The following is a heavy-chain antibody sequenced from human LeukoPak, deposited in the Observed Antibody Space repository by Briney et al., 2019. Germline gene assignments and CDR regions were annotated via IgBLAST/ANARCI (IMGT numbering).Heavy chain of an antibody. D-gene: IGHD6-19*01. CDR2: INPNSGGT. CDR1: AYTFTGYY. Sequence: ASVKVSCKASAYTFTGYYMHWVRQAPGQGLEWMGWINPNSGGTNYAQKFQGRVTMTRDTSISTAYMELSRLRSDDTAVYYCARVRQWLGNRYGREFGYWGQGTLVTVSS. J-gene: IGHJ4*02. CDR3: ARVRQWLGNRYGREFGY. V-gene: IGHV1-2*02.